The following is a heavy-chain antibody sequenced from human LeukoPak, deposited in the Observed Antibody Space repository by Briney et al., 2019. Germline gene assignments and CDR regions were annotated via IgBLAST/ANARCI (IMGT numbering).Heavy chain of an antibody. V-gene: IGHV3-30*02. CDR3: AKDKGAGSRLGELSHTSDY. CDR2: IRYDGSNK. J-gene: IGHJ4*02. Sequence: PGGSLRLSCAASGITFSSYGMHWVRQAPGKGLGWVSFIRYDGSNKYYADSVKGRFTISRDNSKNTLYLQMNSLRAEDTAVYYCAKDKGAGSRLGELSHTSDYWGQGTLVTVSS. CDR1: GITFSSYG. D-gene: IGHD3-16*02.